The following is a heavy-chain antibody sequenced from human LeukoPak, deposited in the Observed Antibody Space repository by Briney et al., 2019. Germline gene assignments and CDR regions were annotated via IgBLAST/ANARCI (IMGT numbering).Heavy chain of an antibody. D-gene: IGHD6-19*01. V-gene: IGHV1-2*02. J-gene: IGHJ4*02. CDR1: GYTFTDYY. CDR2: INPNSGAT. Sequence: ASVKVSCKASGYTFTDYYMHWVRQAPGQGLEWMGWINPNSGATIYAQKFQGRVTMTRDSSISTAYMEVSRLTADDTAVYDCATTFSSGWYFHYWGQGTLVTVSS. CDR3: ATTFSSGWYFHY.